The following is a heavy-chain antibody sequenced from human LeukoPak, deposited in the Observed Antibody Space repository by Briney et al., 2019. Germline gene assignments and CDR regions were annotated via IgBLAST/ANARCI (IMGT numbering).Heavy chain of an antibody. D-gene: IGHD1-7*01. CDR2: INHSGST. CDR3: VQNIPGAIEH. J-gene: IGHJ1*01. CDR1: GGSFSGYY. Sequence: SETLSLTCAVYGGSFSGYYWSWIRQPPGKGLEWIGEINHSGSTYYNPSLKSRVTISIDTSKSQFSLRLSSVTAADTAVYYCVQNIPGAIEHWGQGTLVTVSS. V-gene: IGHV4-34*01.